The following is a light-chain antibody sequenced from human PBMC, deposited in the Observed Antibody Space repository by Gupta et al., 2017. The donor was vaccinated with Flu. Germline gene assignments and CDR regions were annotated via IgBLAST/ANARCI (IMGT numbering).Light chain of an antibody. CDR1: QAMVKS. V-gene: IGKV1-16*01. Sequence: DIQLTQSPSPLSASVGDRVTITCRASQAMVKSFAWFQQKPGKAPKSLIYAASILHTGVPSRFSGSGSGTEFTLTISSLQPEDFAAYYCQQGFSSPQTFGEGTKVEIK. CDR3: QQGFSSPQT. J-gene: IGKJ4*01. CDR2: AAS.